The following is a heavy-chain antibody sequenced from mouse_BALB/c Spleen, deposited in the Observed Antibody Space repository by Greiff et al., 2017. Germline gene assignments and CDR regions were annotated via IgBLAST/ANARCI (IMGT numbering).Heavy chain of an antibody. D-gene: IGHD1-1*01. CDR3: ASLIPFITTVVATRYFDV. CDR1: GYTFTSYW. V-gene: IGHV1-7*01. J-gene: IGHJ1*01. Sequence: QVQLQQSGAELAKPGASVKMSCKASGYTFTSYWMHWVKQRPGQGLEWIGYINPSTGYTEYNQKFKDKATLTADKSSSTAYMQLSSLTSEDSAVYYCASLIPFITTVVATRYFDVWGAGTTVTVSS. CDR2: INPSTGYT.